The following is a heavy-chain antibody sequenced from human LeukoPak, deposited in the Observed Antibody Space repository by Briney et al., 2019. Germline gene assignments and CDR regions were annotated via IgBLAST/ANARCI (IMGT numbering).Heavy chain of an antibody. CDR1: GFTFRNYA. V-gene: IGHV3-23*01. D-gene: IGHD4-17*01. CDR3: ARDHYTSVDHGADY. Sequence: GGSLRLSCATSGFTFRNYAMSWVRQAPGKGLEWVSTISPSSEWTTYTDSVKGRFTVSRDNSKNTVFLQMNNLRTEDSAVYYCARDHYTSVDHGADYWGQGTLVTVSA. J-gene: IGHJ4*02. CDR2: ISPSSEWT.